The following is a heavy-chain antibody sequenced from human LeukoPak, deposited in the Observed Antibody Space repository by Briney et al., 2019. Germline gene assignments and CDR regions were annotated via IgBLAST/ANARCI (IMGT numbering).Heavy chain of an antibody. Sequence: SETLSLTCTVSGYSISSGYYWGWIRQPPGKGLEWIGIIYHSGRTDYNPSLRSRLTISVDTSKNQFSLKLSSVTAADTAVYYCAREDYDSSGVDYWGQGTLVTVSS. D-gene: IGHD3-22*01. CDR1: GYSISSGYY. J-gene: IGHJ4*02. CDR2: IYHSGRT. CDR3: AREDYDSSGVDY. V-gene: IGHV4-38-2*02.